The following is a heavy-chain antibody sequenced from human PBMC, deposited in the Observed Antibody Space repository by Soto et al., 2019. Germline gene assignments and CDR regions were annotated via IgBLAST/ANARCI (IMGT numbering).Heavy chain of an antibody. CDR2: ISFDGSNK. CDR1: GFTFNYYP. D-gene: IGHD6-19*01. Sequence: QMQLVESGGGVVQPGEALRLSCAAAGFTFNYYPMHWVRQTPVKGLEWVAGISFDGSNKYYADSVKGRFTMSRENSKKMLYLQMNRLRAEDEAVYYCARLPRALVAVLYIYPLDGRESMSDVDVWGQGTTVSVSS. V-gene: IGHV3-30-3*01. CDR3: ARLPRALVAVLYIYPLDGRESMSDVDV. J-gene: IGHJ6*02.